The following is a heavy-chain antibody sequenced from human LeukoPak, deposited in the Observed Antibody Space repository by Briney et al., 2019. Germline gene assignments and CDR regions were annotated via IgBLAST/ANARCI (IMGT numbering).Heavy chain of an antibody. CDR2: ISAHNGNT. V-gene: IGHV1-18*01. CDR1: GYTFTTHG. CDR3: ARDGYFDL. J-gene: IGHJ2*01. Sequence: GASVTVSCKASGYTFTTHGIAWVRQAPGQGLEWMGRISAHNGNTNYAQSLQGRVTMTTDTSTNTAYMELRSLRSDDTAVYYCARDGYFDLWGRGTLVTVSS.